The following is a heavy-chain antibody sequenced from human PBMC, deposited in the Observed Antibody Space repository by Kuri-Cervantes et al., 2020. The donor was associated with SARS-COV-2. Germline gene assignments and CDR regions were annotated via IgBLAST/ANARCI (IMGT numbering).Heavy chain of an antibody. Sequence: GGSLRLSCAASGFTFSSYAMSWVRQAPGKGLEWVSAISGSGGSTYYADSVKGRFTISRDNSKNTLYLQMNSLRAEDTAVYYCAGQSTYDYVWGSYRLGYWGQGTLVTVSS. CDR2: ISGSGGST. CDR1: GFTFSSYA. D-gene: IGHD3-16*02. V-gene: IGHV3-23*01. CDR3: AGQSTYDYVWGSYRLGY. J-gene: IGHJ4*02.